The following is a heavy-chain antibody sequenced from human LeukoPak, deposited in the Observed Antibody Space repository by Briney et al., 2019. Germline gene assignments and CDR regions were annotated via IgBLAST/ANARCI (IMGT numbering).Heavy chain of an antibody. J-gene: IGHJ4*02. CDR2: IISIFGTT. Sequence: ASVKVSCKAPGYTFSSYVIHWVRQAPGQGLEWMGGIISIFGTTKYAQQFQGRVTITADESTSTAYMELRSLRSDDTAVYYCARDRPYGDYAEFDYWGQGTLVTVSS. D-gene: IGHD4-17*01. V-gene: IGHV1-69*13. CDR1: GYTFSSYV. CDR3: ARDRPYGDYAEFDY.